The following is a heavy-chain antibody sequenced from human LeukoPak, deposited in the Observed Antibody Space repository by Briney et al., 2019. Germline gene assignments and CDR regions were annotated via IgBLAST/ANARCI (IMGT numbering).Heavy chain of an antibody. CDR2: IRYDGSNK. Sequence: GGSLRLSCAASGFTFSSYGMHWVRQAPGKGLEWVAFIRYDGSNKYYADSVKGRFTISRDNSKNTLYLQMNSLRAEDTAVYYCAKDPNYYDSSGYYYYFDYWGQGTLVTVSS. J-gene: IGHJ4*02. D-gene: IGHD3-22*01. V-gene: IGHV3-30*02. CDR1: GFTFSSYG. CDR3: AKDPNYYDSSGYYYYFDY.